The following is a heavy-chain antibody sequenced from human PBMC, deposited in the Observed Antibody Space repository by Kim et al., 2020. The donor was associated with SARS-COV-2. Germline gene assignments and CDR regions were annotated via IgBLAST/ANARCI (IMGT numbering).Heavy chain of an antibody. Sequence: SETLSLTCTVSGGSISSGGYYWSWIRPHPGKGLEWIGYIYYSGSTYYNPSLKSRVTISVDTSKNQFSLKLSSVTAADTAVYYCARARRITIFGVVTHFDYWGQGTLVTVSS. J-gene: IGHJ4*02. CDR1: GGSISSGGYY. CDR2: IYYSGST. CDR3: ARARRITIFGVVTHFDY. V-gene: IGHV4-31*03. D-gene: IGHD3-3*01.